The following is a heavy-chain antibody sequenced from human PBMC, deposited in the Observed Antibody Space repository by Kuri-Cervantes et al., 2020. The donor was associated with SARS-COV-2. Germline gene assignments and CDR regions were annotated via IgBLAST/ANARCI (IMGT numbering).Heavy chain of an antibody. D-gene: IGHD2-2*01. CDR2: IYHSGST. CDR1: GYSISSGYY. Sequence: ESLKISCAVSGYSISSGYYWSWIRQLPGKGLEWIGSIYHSGSTYYNPSLKSRVTMSVDTSKNQFSLKLSSVTAADTAVYYCASEGYCSSTSCYLTPVGDAFDIWGQGTMVTVSS. CDR3: ASEGYCSSTSCYLTPVGDAFDI. J-gene: IGHJ3*02. V-gene: IGHV4-38-2*01.